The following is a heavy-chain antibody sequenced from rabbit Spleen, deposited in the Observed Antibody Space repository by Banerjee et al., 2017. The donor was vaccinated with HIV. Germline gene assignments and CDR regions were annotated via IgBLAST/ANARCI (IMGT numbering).Heavy chain of an antibody. V-gene: IGHV1S40*01. Sequence: QSLEESGGDLVKPGASLTPTCKASRFSFSSEHWIYWVRQAPGKGLEWIGTIYAGSTGTIDYASWAKGRFTISKTSSTTVTLRMTSLTAADRAAYFCARDLVGVIGWNFYLWGPGTLVTVS. J-gene: IGHJ4*01. CDR2: IYAGSTGTI. CDR3: ARDLVGVIGWNFYL. D-gene: IGHD1-1*01. CDR1: RFSFSSEHW.